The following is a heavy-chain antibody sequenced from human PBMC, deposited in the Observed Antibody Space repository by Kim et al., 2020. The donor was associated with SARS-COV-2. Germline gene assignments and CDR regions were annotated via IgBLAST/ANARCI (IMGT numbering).Heavy chain of an antibody. CDR1: GGSISSSSYY. V-gene: IGHV4-39*07. J-gene: IGHJ5*02. CDR2: IYYSGST. D-gene: IGHD3-9*01. Sequence: SETLSLTCTVSGGSISSSSYYWGWIRQPPGKGLEWIGSIYYSGSTYYNPSLKSRVTISVDTSKNQFSLKLSSVTAADTAVYYCARVGFGRDLRDWLGIYPNWFDPWGQGTLVTVSS. CDR3: ARVGFGRDLRDWLGIYPNWFDP.